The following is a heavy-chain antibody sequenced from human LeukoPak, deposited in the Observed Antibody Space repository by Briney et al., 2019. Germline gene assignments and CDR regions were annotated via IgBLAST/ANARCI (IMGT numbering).Heavy chain of an antibody. CDR1: GFTPDDYG. V-gene: IGHV3-20*04. CDR2: INWHGGST. J-gene: IGHJ4*02. D-gene: IGHD5-12*01. Sequence: GGSLRLSCAASGFTPDDYGMSGVPQAPGKGRGCGSGINWHGGSTGYADSVRGRVTIPRDNPKNSLYLQMNSLRAEDTALYYCARDRGRWLRGSGDXWGQGXLVTV. CDR3: ARDRGRWLRGSGDX.